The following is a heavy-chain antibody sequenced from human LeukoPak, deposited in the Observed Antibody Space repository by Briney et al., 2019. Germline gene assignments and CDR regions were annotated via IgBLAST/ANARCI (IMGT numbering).Heavy chain of an antibody. CDR3: ARVAPGYTYAYGAPYYFDN. J-gene: IGHJ4*02. D-gene: IGHD5-18*01. CDR2: IYSGGIT. Sequence: GGSLRLSCAASGFTVSTNYMSWIRQAPGKGLEWVSVIYSGGITYYADSVKGRFTISRHDSKNTVYLQMNSLRAEDTALYYCARVAPGYTYAYGAPYYFDNWGQGTLVTVSS. V-gene: IGHV3-53*04. CDR1: GFTVSTNY.